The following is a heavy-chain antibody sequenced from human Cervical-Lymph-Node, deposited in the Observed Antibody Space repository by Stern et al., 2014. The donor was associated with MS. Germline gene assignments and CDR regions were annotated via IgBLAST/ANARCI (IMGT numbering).Heavy chain of an antibody. J-gene: IGHJ6*02. CDR3: ARGITIFGGGMDV. Sequence: QVQLQESGPGLVKPSETLSLTCTVSGGSISAYYWTWIRQPPGKGLEWIGYIYYSGSTNYNPSLKSRVSISVDTSKNQFSLTPSSVTAADTAVYYCARGITIFGGGMDVWGQGTTVTVSS. CDR1: GGSISAYY. CDR2: IYYSGST. D-gene: IGHD3-3*01. V-gene: IGHV4-59*08.